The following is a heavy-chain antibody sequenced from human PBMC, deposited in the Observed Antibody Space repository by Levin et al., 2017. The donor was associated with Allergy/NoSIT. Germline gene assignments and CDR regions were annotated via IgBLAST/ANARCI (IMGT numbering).Heavy chain of an antibody. CDR1: GGSISSSSYY. CDR2: IYYSGST. D-gene: IGHD6-13*01. J-gene: IGHJ4*02. CDR3: ARQEVLAAAGNMG. V-gene: IGHV4-39*01. Sequence: SETLSLTCTVSGGSISSSSYYRGWIRQPPGKGLEWIGSIYYSGSTYYNPSLKSRVTISADTSKNQFSLKLSSVTAADTAVYYCARQEVLAAAGNMGWGQGTLVTVSS.